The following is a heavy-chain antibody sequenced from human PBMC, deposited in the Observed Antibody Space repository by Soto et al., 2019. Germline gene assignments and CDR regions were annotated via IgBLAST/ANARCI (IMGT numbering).Heavy chain of an antibody. D-gene: IGHD3-3*01. V-gene: IGHV4-39*01. Sequence: SETLSLTCTVSGGSISSSSYYWGWIRQPPGKGLEWIGSIYYSGSTYYNPSLKSRVTISVDTSKNQFSLKLSSVTAADTAVYYCARHREEGSRADDFWSGYSRNRYYYYYYMDVWGKGTTVTVSS. CDR1: GGSISSSSYY. J-gene: IGHJ6*03. CDR2: IYYSGST. CDR3: ARHREEGSRADDFWSGYSRNRYYYYYYMDV.